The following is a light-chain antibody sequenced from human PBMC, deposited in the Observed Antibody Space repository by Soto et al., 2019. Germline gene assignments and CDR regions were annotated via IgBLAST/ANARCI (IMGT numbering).Light chain of an antibody. Sequence: EIVLTQSPGTLSLSPGERATLSCRASQSVSSIYFAWYQQKPGQAPRLIIYGASSRATGIPDRFSGSGSGTDFTLTISRLEPEDFAVYYCQQFGTSPPSTFGQGTRLEIK. CDR1: QSVSSIY. V-gene: IGKV3-20*01. CDR2: GAS. J-gene: IGKJ5*01. CDR3: QQFGTSPPST.